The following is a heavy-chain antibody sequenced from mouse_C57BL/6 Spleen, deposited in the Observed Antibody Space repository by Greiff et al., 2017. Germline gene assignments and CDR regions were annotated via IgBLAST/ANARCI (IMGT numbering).Heavy chain of an antibody. CDR1: GYTFTSYW. CDR3: ARSNYGSGYGYFDV. Sequence: QVQLQQSGAELVRPGSSVKLSCKASGYTFTSYWMHWVKQRPIQGLEWIGNIDPSDSETHYNQKFKDKATLTVDKSSSTAYMQLSSLTSEDSAVYYCARSNYGSGYGYFDVWGTGTTVTVSS. J-gene: IGHJ1*03. CDR2: IDPSDSET. D-gene: IGHD1-1*01. V-gene: IGHV1-52*01.